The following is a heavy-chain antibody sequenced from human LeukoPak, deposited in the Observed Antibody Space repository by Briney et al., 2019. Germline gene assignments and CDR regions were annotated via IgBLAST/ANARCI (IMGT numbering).Heavy chain of an antibody. V-gene: IGHV3-21*01. CDR3: ARLPHGDWYSSSWSKGAGRDY. Sequence: GGSLRLSCAASGFTFSSYSMNWVRQAPGKGLEWVSSISSSSSYIYYADSVKGRFTISRDNAKNSLYLQMNSLRAEDTAVYYCARLPHGDWYSSSWSKGAGRDYWGQGTLVTVSS. J-gene: IGHJ4*02. CDR2: ISSSSSYI. CDR1: GFTFSSYS. D-gene: IGHD6-13*01.